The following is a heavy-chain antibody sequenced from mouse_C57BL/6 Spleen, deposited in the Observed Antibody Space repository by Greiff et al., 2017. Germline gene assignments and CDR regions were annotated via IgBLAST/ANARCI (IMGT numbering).Heavy chain of an antibody. CDR1: GYTFTSYW. CDR2: NYPGSGST. CDR3: ARSDDGCYPFAY. Sequence: QVQLQQPGAELVKPGASVKMSCKASGYTFTSYWITWVKRRLGRGLVSIVGNYPGSGSTNYNEKFKSKATLTVDTSPSTANMQLSSLTSEDSAVYYCARSDDGCYPFAYWGQGTLVTVSA. V-gene: IGHV1-55*01. D-gene: IGHD2-3*01. J-gene: IGHJ3*01.